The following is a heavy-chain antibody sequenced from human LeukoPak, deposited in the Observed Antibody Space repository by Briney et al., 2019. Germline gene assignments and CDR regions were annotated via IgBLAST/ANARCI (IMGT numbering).Heavy chain of an antibody. D-gene: IGHD3-10*01. J-gene: IGHJ5*02. CDR1: GDSVSSNSAA. Sequence: SQTLSLTCAISGDSVSSNSAAWNWIRQSPSRGLEWLGRTYYRSKWYSDYAVSVRSRITINPDTSKNHFSLQLSSVTPEDTAVYYCAYYGDPPYNWFDPWGQGTLVTVSS. CDR3: AYYGDPPYNWFDP. CDR2: TYYRSKWYS. V-gene: IGHV6-1*01.